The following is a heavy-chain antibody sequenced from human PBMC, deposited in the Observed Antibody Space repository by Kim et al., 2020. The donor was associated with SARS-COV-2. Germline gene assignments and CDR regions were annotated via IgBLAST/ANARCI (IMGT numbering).Heavy chain of an antibody. CDR2: IYYSGST. J-gene: IGHJ4*02. CDR1: GGSISSGGYY. CDR3: ARCSGSYYPLDY. V-gene: IGHV4-31*03. Sequence: SETLSLTCTVSGGSISSGGYYWSWIRQHPGKGLEWIGYIYYSGSTYYNPSLKSRVTISVDTSKNQFSLKLSSVTAADTAVYYCARCSGSYYPLDYWGQGTLVTVSS. D-gene: IGHD3-10*02.